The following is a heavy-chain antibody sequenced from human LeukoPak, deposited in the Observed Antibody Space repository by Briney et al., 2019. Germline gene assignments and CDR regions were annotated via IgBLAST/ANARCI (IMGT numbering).Heavy chain of an antibody. J-gene: IGHJ4*02. D-gene: IGHD6-13*01. V-gene: IGHV1-69*01. CDR2: IIPIFGTA. CDR3: ARGRRLLAAALTSFDY. Sequence: SVKVSCKASGGTFSSYAISWVRQAPGQGLEWMGGIIPIFGTANYAQKFQGRVTITADESTGTAYMELSSLRSEDTAVYYCARGRRLLAAALTSFDYWGQGTLVTVSS. CDR1: GGTFSSYA.